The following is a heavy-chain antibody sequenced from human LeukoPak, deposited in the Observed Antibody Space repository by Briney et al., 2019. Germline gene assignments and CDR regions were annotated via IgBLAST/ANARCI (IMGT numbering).Heavy chain of an antibody. J-gene: IGHJ4*02. D-gene: IGHD3-10*01. CDR3: ARDGGYYGSGSYFDY. V-gene: IGHV3-9*01. CDR2: ISWNSGSI. Sequence: GGSLRLSCAASGFTFDDYAMHWVRQAPGKGLEWVSGISWNSGSIGYADSVKGRFTISRDNAKNSLYLQMTSLRAEDTAVYYCARDGGYYGSGSYFDYWGQGTLVTVSS. CDR1: GFTFDDYA.